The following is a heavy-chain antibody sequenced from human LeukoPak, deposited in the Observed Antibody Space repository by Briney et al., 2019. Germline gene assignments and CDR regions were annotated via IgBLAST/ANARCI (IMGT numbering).Heavy chain of an antibody. J-gene: IGHJ4*02. CDR2: ISWDGGST. CDR1: GFTFDDYT. D-gene: IGHD1-26*01. Sequence: GGSLRLSCAASGFTFDDYTMHWVRQAPGKCLEWVSLISWDGGSTYYADSVKGRFTISRDNSKNSLYLQMNSLRTEDTALYYCAKGVGNSGSYYVDYFDYWGQGTLVTVSS. CDR3: AKGVGNSGSYYVDYFDY. V-gene: IGHV3-43*01.